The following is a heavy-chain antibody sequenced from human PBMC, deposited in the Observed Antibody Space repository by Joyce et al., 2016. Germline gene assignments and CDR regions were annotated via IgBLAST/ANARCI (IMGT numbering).Heavy chain of an antibody. Sequence: QVQLQQWGAGLLKPSETLSLTCAVRGGSLSGYYWSWIRQPPGKGLEWIGEVNYSGSTNYNTSRKSRVTISADTSRNQFSLRLNSVTAADTAVYFCARGWVLRYFDAFDIWGQGKMVTVSS. CDR3: ARGWVLRYFDAFDI. CDR1: GGSLSGYY. J-gene: IGHJ3*02. D-gene: IGHD3-9*01. CDR2: VNYSGST. V-gene: IGHV4-34*01.